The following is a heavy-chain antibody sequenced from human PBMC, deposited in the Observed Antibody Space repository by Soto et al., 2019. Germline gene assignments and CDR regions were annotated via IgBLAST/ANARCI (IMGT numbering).Heavy chain of an antibody. D-gene: IGHD1-26*01. J-gene: IGHJ6*02. CDR3: ARDQRIGTRESYYYGMDV. CDR1: GYTFTGYY. Sequence: ASVKVSCKASGYTFTGYYMHWVRQAPGQGLEWMGWINPNSGGTNYAQKFQGWVTMTRDTSISTAYMELSRLRSDDTAVYYCARDQRIGTRESYYYGMDVWGQGTTVTVSS. CDR2: INPNSGGT. V-gene: IGHV1-2*04.